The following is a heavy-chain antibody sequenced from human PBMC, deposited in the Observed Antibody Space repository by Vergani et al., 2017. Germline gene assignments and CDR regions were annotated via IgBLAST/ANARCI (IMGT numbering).Heavy chain of an antibody. V-gene: IGHV3-33*01. CDR1: EFTFSNYG. J-gene: IGHJ5*01. D-gene: IGHD1-1*01. Sequence: QVQLVESGGGVVQPGRSLRLSCAASEFTFSNYGMHWVRQAPGKGLEWVAVIWFDGSNKYYADSLKGRFTISRDNSKNTLYLQMNSLRVEDTAVYYCARWGNEKRLDSGGQGTLVTVSS. CDR3: ARWGNEKRLDS. CDR2: IWFDGSNK.